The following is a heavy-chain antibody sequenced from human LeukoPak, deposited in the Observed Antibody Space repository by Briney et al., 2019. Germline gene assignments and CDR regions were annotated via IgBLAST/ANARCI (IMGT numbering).Heavy chain of an antibody. Sequence: SETLSLTCTVSGSSISSGYYWGWIRQPPGKGLEWIGSIYHSGSTYYNPPLKSRVTISVDTSRNQFSLNLSSVTAADTAAYFCATSQWLAFDYWGQGTLVTVSS. CDR1: GSSISSGYY. CDR3: ATSQWLAFDY. V-gene: IGHV4-38-2*02. CDR2: IYHSGST. J-gene: IGHJ4*02. D-gene: IGHD5-24*01.